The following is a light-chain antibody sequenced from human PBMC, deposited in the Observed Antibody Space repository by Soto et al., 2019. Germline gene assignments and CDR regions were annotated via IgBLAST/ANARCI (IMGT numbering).Light chain of an antibody. CDR2: GAY. J-gene: IGKJ1*01. CDR3: QQYNNWPPWT. CDR1: QSVSSN. Sequence: EIVMTQSPATLSVSPGERATLSCRASQSVSSNLAWYQQKPGQAPRLLIYGAYTTASGIPARFSGSGSGTEFTITVSSLQSEDFGVYYCQQYNNWPPWTFGQGTKVEIK. V-gene: IGKV3-15*01.